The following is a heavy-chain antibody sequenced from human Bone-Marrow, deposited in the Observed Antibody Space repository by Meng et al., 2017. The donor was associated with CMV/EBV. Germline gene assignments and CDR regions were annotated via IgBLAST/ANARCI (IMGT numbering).Heavy chain of an antibody. CDR2: INPNSGDT. J-gene: IGHJ4*02. V-gene: IGHV1-2*02. CDR3: ARDLANSGRYFAY. Sequence: ASVKVSCKASGYTFTGYYMHWVRQAPGQGLEWMGWINPNSGDTNYAQKFQGRVTMTRDTSISTAYMDLSRLRSDDTAVYYCARDLANSGRYFAYWGQGSLVTVAS. CDR1: GYTFTGYY. D-gene: IGHD1-1*01.